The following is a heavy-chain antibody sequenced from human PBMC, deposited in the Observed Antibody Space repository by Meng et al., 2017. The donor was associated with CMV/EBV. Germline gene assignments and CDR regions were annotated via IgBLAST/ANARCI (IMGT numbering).Heavy chain of an antibody. CDR3: ARSESSLRMPTIWY. J-gene: IGHJ4*02. CDR2: ISGYNGNT. V-gene: IGHV1-18*01. Sequence: ASVQVSCKASGYTFTSYGISWVRQPPGQGLEWMGWISGYNGNTNYAQKLQGRVTKTTDTSTSTAYRELRSLRSDDTAGDYCARSESSLRMPTIWYWGQGTLVTVSS. D-gene: IGHD2-2*01. CDR1: GYTFTSYG.